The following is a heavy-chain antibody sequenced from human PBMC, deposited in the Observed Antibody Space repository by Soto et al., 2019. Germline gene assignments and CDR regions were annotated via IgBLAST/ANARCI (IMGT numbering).Heavy chain of an antibody. D-gene: IGHD6-25*01. CDR1: GYTFTSYG. Sequence: QVQLVQSGAEVKKPGASVKVSCKASGYTFTSYGITWVRQAPGQGLEWMGWISASNGHTNYAQKLQGRVTMTTDTYTSTADVELRSLRSDDTAGYYCASDPGYRGDTWGQGTPFTVSS. V-gene: IGHV1-18*01. CDR3: ASDPGYRGDT. J-gene: IGHJ5*02. CDR2: ISASNGHT.